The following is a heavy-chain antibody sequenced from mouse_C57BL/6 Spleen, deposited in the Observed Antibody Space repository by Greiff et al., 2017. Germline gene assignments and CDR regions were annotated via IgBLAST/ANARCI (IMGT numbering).Heavy chain of an antibody. Sequence: EVKLMESGGGLVKPGGSLKLSCAASGFTFSDYGMHWVRQAPEKGLEWVAYISSGSSTIYYADTVKGRFTISRDNAKNTLFLQMTSLRSEDTAMYYCARQIYDGYYWFAYWGQGTLVTVSA. CDR2: ISSGSSTI. CDR3: ARQIYDGYYWFAY. CDR1: GFTFSDYG. D-gene: IGHD2-3*01. V-gene: IGHV5-17*01. J-gene: IGHJ3*01.